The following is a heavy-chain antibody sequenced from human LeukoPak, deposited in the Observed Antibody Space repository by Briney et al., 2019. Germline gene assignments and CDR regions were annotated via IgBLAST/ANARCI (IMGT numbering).Heavy chain of an antibody. V-gene: IGHV4-34*01. CDR2: INHSGRT. CDR1: GGSFSTYY. J-gene: IGHJ5*02. D-gene: IGHD3-10*01. Sequence: SETLSLTCAVYGGSFSTYYWSWIRQPPGKGLEWIGEINHSGRTNYNPSLKSRVTISVDTSKNQFSLKLSSVTAADTAVYYCARGGYYGSGNDFRFDPWGQGTLVTVSS. CDR3: ARGGYYGSGNDFRFDP.